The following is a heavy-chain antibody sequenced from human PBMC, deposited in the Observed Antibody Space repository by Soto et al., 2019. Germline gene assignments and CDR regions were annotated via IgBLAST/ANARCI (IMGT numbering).Heavy chain of an antibody. Sequence: GGSLRLSCAASGFTFSSYAMSWVRQAPGKGLEWVSAISGSGGSTYYADSVKGRFTISRDNSKNTLYLQMNSLRAEDTAVYYCAKFRDSSGYTRLFDYWGQGTLVTVSS. J-gene: IGHJ4*02. V-gene: IGHV3-23*01. CDR1: GFTFSSYA. CDR3: AKFRDSSGYTRLFDY. D-gene: IGHD3-22*01. CDR2: ISGSGGST.